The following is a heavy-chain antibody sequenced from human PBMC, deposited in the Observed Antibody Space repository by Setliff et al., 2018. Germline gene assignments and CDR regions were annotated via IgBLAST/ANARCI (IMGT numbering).Heavy chain of an antibody. CDR1: DDSISTYY. V-gene: IGHV4-59*12. CDR3: ARSRTTAVKGGVFAV. D-gene: IGHD1-7*01. J-gene: IGHJ2*01. CDR2: IHYSGST. Sequence: SETLSLTCTVSDDSISTYYWSWIRQPPGKGLEWIGYIHYSGSTNYNASLKSRLTISVDTSKNHFSLELTSVTAADTAVYFCARSRTTAVKGGVFAVWGRGTLVTVSS.